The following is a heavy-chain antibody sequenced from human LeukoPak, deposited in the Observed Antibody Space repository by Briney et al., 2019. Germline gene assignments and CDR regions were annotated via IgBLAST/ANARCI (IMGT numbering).Heavy chain of an antibody. CDR1: GGSISSGDYY. Sequence: SETLSLSCTVSGGSISSGDYYWSWVRQPPGKGLEWIGYIYYSGSTYYNPSLKSRVTISVDTSKNQFSLKLSSVTAADTAVYYCARGDYVWGSYTLVYWGQGTLVTVSS. J-gene: IGHJ4*02. CDR3: ARGDYVWGSYTLVY. V-gene: IGHV4-30-4*08. D-gene: IGHD3-16*01. CDR2: IYYSGST.